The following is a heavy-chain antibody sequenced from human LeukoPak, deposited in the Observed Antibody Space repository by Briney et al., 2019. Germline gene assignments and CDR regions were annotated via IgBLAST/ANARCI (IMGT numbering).Heavy chain of an antibody. CDR2: IRVSGGST. D-gene: IGHD2-15*01. CDR3: AREYCSGGSCYGEYYYDSED. CDR1: GLTFSSYA. Sequence: PGGSLRLSCAASGLTFSSYAMSWVRQAPGRGLEWVSVIRVSGGSTFFADSVKGRFTISRDNSKNTLYLQMNSLRAEDTAVYYCAREYCSGGSCYGEYYYDSEDWGQGTLVTVSS. J-gene: IGHJ1*01. V-gene: IGHV3-23*01.